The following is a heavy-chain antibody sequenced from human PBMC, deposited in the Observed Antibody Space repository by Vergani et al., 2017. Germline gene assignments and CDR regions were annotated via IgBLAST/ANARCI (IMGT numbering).Heavy chain of an antibody. J-gene: IGHJ6*02. V-gene: IGHV3-7*01. CDR1: GFISSSYW. CDR3: VRVPLIRRGSGNYGINNYHGMDV. Sequence: EGQLVESGGDWVQRGGSLRLSCAASGFISSSYWMSWVRQAPGKGLEWVANVNQDGSEQYYVDSVRGRFTISRDNAKKSIYLQMNSLRAEDTAGYFCVRVPLIRRGSGNYGINNYHGMDVWGQGTTVIVSS. CDR2: VNQDGSEQ. D-gene: IGHD3-10*01.